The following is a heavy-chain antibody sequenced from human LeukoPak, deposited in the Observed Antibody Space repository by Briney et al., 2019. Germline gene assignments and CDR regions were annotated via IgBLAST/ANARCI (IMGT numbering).Heavy chain of an antibody. CDR1: GYAFSSYY. V-gene: IGHV3-69-1*01. CDR2: ISSSSYI. D-gene: IGHD6-13*01. CDR3: ARDLGTAAAATYYYGMDV. J-gene: IGHJ6*02. Sequence: GESLKISCHGSGYAFSSYYIGWVRQMPGKGLEWVSCISSSSYIYYADSVRGRFTITRDNAKNSLYLQMNSLRAEDTAVYYCARDLGTAAAATYYYGMDVWGQGTTVTVSS.